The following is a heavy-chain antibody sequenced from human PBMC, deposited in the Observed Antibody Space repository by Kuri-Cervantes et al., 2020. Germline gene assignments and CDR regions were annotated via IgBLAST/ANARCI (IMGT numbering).Heavy chain of an antibody. V-gene: IGHV4-39*01. J-gene: IGHJ4*01. Sequence: YYWGWNRLPPGKGQEWVGIIDYSGSTYYNQYLKSRVTISVDTTKNQFSLQLSSVNAADTAVYYCERLGYHCSSSSCYIQGDFDYWGQGTLVTVSS. CDR1: YY. CDR3: ERLGYHCSSSSCYIQGDFDY. CDR2: IDYSGST. D-gene: IGHD2-2*02.